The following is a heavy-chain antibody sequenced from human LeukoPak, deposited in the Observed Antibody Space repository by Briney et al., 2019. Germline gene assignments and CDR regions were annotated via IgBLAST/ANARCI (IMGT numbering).Heavy chain of an antibody. CDR1: GYTFTSYD. CDR2: MNPNSGNT. D-gene: IGHD3-22*01. J-gene: IGHJ4*02. V-gene: IGHV1-8*03. CDR3: ARGSSYYYDSSRLFDY. Sequence: ASVKVSCKASGYTFTSYDINWVRQATGQGLEWMGWMNPNSGNTGYPQKFQGRVTITRNTSISTAYMELSSLRSEDTAVYYCARGSSYYYDSSRLFDYWGQGTLVTVSS.